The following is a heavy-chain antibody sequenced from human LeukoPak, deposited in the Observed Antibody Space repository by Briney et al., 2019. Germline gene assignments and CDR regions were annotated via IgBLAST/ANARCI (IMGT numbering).Heavy chain of an antibody. CDR2: IYPGDSDT. V-gene: IGHV5-51*01. J-gene: IGHJ4*02. CDR1: GYSFTSYW. CDR3: ARLPHYYDSSGYYVDY. D-gene: IGHD3-22*01. Sequence: GESLKISCKGSGYSFTSYWMGWVRQMPGKGLEWMGIIYPGDSDTRYSPSFQGQVTISADKSISTAYLQWSSLKASDTAMYYCARLPHYYDSSGYYVDYWGQGTLVTVSS.